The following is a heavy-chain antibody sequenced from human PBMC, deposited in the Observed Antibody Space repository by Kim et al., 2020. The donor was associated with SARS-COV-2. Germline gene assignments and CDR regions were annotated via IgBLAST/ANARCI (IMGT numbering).Heavy chain of an antibody. D-gene: IGHD3-3*01. V-gene: IGHV3-23*01. CDR3: VRGEWGDY. CDR1: GFTFSAYA. CDR2: TFRNGDT. Sequence: GGSLRLSCAASGFTFSAYAIAWVRQAQGKGMEWVSSTFRNGDTGYADSAKRRFPISRDNSKNTMYLHMKSLRAEDTAVYYCVRGEWGDYWGQATMVIAFS. J-gene: IGHJ4*02.